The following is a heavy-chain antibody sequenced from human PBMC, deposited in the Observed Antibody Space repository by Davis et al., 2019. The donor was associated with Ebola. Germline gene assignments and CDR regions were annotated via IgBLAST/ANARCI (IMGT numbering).Heavy chain of an antibody. Sequence: ASVKVSCKASGYTFTSYAMHWVRQAPGQRLEWMGWINAGNGNTKYSQKFQGRVTITADESTSTAYMELSSLRSEDTAVYYCAFGVRYYYYGMDVWGQGTTVTVSS. V-gene: IGHV1-3*01. CDR2: INAGNGNT. CDR3: AFGVRYYYYGMDV. CDR1: GYTFTSYA. D-gene: IGHD3-10*01. J-gene: IGHJ6*02.